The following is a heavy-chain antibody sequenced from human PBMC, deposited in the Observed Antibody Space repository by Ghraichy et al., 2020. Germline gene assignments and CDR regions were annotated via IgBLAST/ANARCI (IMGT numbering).Heavy chain of an antibody. V-gene: IGHV3-53*01. J-gene: IGHJ6*03. CDR2: IYSGGST. CDR1: GFTVSSNY. Sequence: GGSLRLSCAASGFTVSSNYMSWVRQAPGKGLEWVSVIYSGGSTYYADSVKGRFTISRDNSKNTLYLQMNSLRAEDTAVYYCARDLGKMGSSSSGENYYYYYMDVWGKGTTVTVSS. CDR3: ARDLGKMGSSSSGENYYYYYMDV. D-gene: IGHD6-6*01.